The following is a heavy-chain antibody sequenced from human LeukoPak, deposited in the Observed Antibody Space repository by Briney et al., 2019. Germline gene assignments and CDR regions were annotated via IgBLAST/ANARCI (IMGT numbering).Heavy chain of an antibody. D-gene: IGHD4-23*01. CDR2: IYTSGST. CDR3: ARDGKATVVKDYYYYYYMDV. CDR1: GGSISSGRYY. J-gene: IGHJ6*03. Sequence: SQTLSLTCTVSGGSISSGRYYWSWIRQPAGKGLEWIGRIYTSGSTNYNPSLKSRVTISVDTSKNQFSLKLSSVTAADMAVYYCARDGKATVVKDYYYYYYMDVWGKGTTVTVSS. V-gene: IGHV4-61*02.